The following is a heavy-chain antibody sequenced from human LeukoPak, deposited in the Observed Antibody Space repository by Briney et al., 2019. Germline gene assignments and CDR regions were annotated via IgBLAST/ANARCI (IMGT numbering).Heavy chain of an antibody. Sequence: PGGSLRLSCAASGFTFSSYSMNWVRQAPGKGLEWVSSIISSSSYIYYAASVKGRFTISRDNAKNSLYLQMNSLRAEDTAVYYCARDQGPDYWGQGTLVTVSS. CDR1: GFTFSSYS. J-gene: IGHJ4*02. V-gene: IGHV3-21*01. CDR3: ARDQGPDY. CDR2: IISSSSYI.